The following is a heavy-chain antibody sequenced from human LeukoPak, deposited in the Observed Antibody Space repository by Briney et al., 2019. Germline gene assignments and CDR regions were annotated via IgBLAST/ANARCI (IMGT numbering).Heavy chain of an antibody. V-gene: IGHV3-48*01. CDR1: GFTFSSYS. Sequence: GGSLRLSCAASGFTFSSYSMNWVRQAPGKGLEWVSYISSSSSTIYYADSVKGRFTISRDNAKNSVYLQMNSLRVEDTAVYYCTRLHGAYPIDFWGQGTLVTVSS. D-gene: IGHD4/OR15-4a*01. CDR2: ISSSSSTI. CDR3: TRLHGAYPIDF. J-gene: IGHJ4*02.